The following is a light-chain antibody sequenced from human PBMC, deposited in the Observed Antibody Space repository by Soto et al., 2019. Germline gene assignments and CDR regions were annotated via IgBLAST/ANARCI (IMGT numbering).Light chain of an antibody. CDR1: QSELYSSNNKNY. V-gene: IGKV4-1*01. J-gene: IGKJ1*01. CDR3: QQYGSSPRT. CDR2: WAS. Sequence: DIVMTHSTDSRSVSLGNSATFNCKYKQSELYSSNNKNYLAWYQQKLGQPPKLLIYWASTRESGVPDRFSGSGSGTDFTLTISRLEPEDFAVYYRQQYGSSPRTFGQGTKVAIK.